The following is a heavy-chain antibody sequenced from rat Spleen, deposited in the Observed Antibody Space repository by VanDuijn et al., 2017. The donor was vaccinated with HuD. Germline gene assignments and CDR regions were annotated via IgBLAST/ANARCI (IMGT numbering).Heavy chain of an antibody. CDR3: ARGLPGSISSMDA. Sequence: EVQLVESGGGLVQPGRSLKLSCAASGFTFSHYDMAWVRQAPAKGLEWVASIRSSGGSTYYRDSVKGRFTVSRVNAKSPRYLQMDSLRSEDTATYYCARGLPGSISSMDAWGQGASVTVSS. D-gene: IGHD1-4*01. J-gene: IGHJ4*01. V-gene: IGHV5S23*01. CDR2: IRSSGGST. CDR1: GFTFSHYD.